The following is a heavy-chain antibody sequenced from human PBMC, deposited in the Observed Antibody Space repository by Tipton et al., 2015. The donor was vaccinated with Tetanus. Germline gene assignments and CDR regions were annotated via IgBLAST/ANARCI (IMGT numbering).Heavy chain of an antibody. J-gene: IGHJ5*02. CDR3: ARDQGGGRVVRLNWLDP. CDR1: GDSISRGGYF. D-gene: IGHD6-6*01. Sequence: LRLSCTVSGDSISRGGYFWKWNRQRPGKGPEWIGDIYYTGETYYNPSLKSRVSMSVDTSKNQFSLNLTAVTAADTAVYYCARDQGGGRVVRLNWLDPWGHGTLVTVSS. V-gene: IGHV4-31*03. CDR2: IYYTGET.